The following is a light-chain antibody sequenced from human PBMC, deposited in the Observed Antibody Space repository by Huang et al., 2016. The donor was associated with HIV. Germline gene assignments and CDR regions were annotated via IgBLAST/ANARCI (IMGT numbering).Light chain of an antibody. V-gene: IGKV3-15*01. CDR3: QPYNNWPPGYT. Sequence: EIVMTQSPAILSVSPGERVTLSFRASQNVRGNLALYHPKPGQAPSLLIYGASTRATRIPAWFSGSGSGTEFTLTVSSLHSEDFAVYYCQPYNNWPPGYTFGQGTNLEIK. J-gene: IGKJ2*01. CDR1: QNVRGN. CDR2: GAS.